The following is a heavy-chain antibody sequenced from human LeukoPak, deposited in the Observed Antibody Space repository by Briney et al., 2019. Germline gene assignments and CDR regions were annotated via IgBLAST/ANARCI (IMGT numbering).Heavy chain of an antibody. V-gene: IGHV3-30*02. CDR2: IRYDGSNK. D-gene: IGHD2-21*01. CDR3: AEDLSTISIFDY. CDR1: GFTFSSYG. Sequence: GGSLRLSCAVSGFTFSSYGMHWVRQAPGKGLDWVAFIRYDGSNKYYADSVKGRFTISRDNSKNTLYLQMNSLRADDTAVYYCAEDLSTISIFDYWGQGTLVTVSS. J-gene: IGHJ4*02.